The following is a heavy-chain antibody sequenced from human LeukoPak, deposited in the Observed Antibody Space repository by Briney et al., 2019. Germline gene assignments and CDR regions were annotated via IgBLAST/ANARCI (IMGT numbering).Heavy chain of an antibody. CDR3: ARGIAAAGTWQSGYYYYMDV. Sequence: PGGSLRLSCAASGFTFSSYAMHWVRQAPGKGLEWVAVISYDGSNKYYADSVKGRFTISRDNSKNTLYLQMNSLRAEDTAVYYCARGIAAAGTWQSGYYYYMDVWGKGTAVTVSS. J-gene: IGHJ6*03. CDR1: GFTFSSYA. D-gene: IGHD6-13*01. V-gene: IGHV3-30*04. CDR2: ISYDGSNK.